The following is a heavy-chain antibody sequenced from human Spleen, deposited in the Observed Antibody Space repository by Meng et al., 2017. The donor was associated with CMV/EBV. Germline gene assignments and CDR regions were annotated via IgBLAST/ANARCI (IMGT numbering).Heavy chain of an antibody. J-gene: IGHJ5*02. CDR3: ARRNSLIYSSNWFDP. Sequence: ASVKVSCKASGYTFTSYYMHWVRQAPGQGLEWMAIINPSGGSTSYAQKFQGRVTMTRDTSTSTVYMELSSLRSEDTAVYYCARRNSLIYSSNWFDPWGQGTLVTVSS. D-gene: IGHD6-13*01. CDR2: INPSGGST. CDR1: GYTFTSYY. V-gene: IGHV1-46*01.